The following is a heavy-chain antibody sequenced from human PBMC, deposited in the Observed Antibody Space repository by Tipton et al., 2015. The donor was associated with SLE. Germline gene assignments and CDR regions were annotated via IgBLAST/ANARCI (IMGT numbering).Heavy chain of an antibody. CDR3: AREPLEVREWFDL. J-gene: IGHJ2*01. CDR1: GDFMRDSSFH. V-gene: IGHV4-39*07. CDR2: IYYSGST. D-gene: IGHD3-3*01. Sequence: TLSLTCTVSGDFMRDSSFHWGWIRQPPGKGLEWIGSIYYSGSTYYNPSLKSRVTISVDTSKNQFSLKLSSVTAADMAVYYCAREPLEVREWFDLWGRGTLVTVSS.